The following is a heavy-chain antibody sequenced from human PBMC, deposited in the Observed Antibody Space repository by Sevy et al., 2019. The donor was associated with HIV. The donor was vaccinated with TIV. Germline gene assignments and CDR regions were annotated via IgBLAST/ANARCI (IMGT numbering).Heavy chain of an antibody. J-gene: IGHJ5*02. D-gene: IGHD3-16*02. CDR2: ISSSSSTI. V-gene: IGHV3-48*01. Sequence: GESLKISCAASGFTFSSYSMNWVRQAPGKGLEWVSYISSSSSTIYYADSVKGRFTISRDNAKNSLYLQMNSLRAEDTAVYYCARGDYDYIWGSYRFRFDPWGQGTLVTVSS. CDR1: GFTFSSYS. CDR3: ARGDYDYIWGSYRFRFDP.